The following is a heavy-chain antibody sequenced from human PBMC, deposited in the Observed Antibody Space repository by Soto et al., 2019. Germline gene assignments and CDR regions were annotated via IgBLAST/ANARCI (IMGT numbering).Heavy chain of an antibody. CDR3: TTGRTAGTSGPFSYYYYGMDV. D-gene: IGHD6-13*01. J-gene: IGHJ6*02. Sequence: EVQLVESGGGLVKPGGSLRLSCAASGFTFSNAWMNWVRQAPGKGLEWVGRIKSKTDGGTTDYAAPVKGRFTISRDDSKNTLYLQMNSLKTEDTAVYYCTTGRTAGTSGPFSYYYYGMDVWGQGTTVTVSS. V-gene: IGHV3-15*07. CDR1: GFTFSNAW. CDR2: IKSKTDGGTT.